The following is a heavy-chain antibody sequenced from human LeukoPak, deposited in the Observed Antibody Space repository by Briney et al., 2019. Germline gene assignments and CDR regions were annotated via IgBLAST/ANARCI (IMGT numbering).Heavy chain of an antibody. CDR2: IIPILGTT. V-gene: IGHV1-69*01. D-gene: IGHD3-22*01. CDR1: GYTFTSYY. J-gene: IGHJ3*01. CDR3: ARDDYYDSSAYRENPFDV. Sequence: GASVKVSSKASGYTFTSYYIHWVRQAPGQGLEWMGGIIPILGTTNYAQKFQGRVTITADESTSTLYMELRSLRSEDTAIYYCARDDYYDSSAYRENPFDVWGQGTMVTVSS.